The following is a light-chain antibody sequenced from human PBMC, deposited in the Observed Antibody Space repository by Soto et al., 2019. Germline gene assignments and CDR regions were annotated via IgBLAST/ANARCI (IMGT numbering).Light chain of an antibody. V-gene: IGLV3-27*01. CDR2: KDS. J-gene: IGLJ1*01. CDR3: YCAADNNPSV. CDR1: VLAKRY. Sequence: SYELTQPSSVSVSPGQTARITCSGNVLAKRYTRWFQQKPGQAPVLVIYKDSERPSGIPERFSGSSSGTTVTLTISGAQVEDEADYYCYCAADNNPSVFGTGTKFTVL.